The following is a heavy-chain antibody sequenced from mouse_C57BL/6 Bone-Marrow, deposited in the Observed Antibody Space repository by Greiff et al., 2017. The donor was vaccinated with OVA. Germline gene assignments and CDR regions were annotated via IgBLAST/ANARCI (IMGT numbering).Heavy chain of an antibody. D-gene: IGHD1-1*01. CDR2: ISTGGDYT. Sequence: EVMLLESGEGLVKPGASLKLSCAASGFTFSSYAMSRVRQTPEQRLEWVAYISTGGDYTNYADTVKGRFTISRDNARNTLYLQMSSLKSEDTAMYYCTRDYYGSSYSFDYWGQGTTLTVSS. CDR3: TRDYYGSSYSFDY. CDR1: GFTFSSYA. V-gene: IGHV5-9-1*02. J-gene: IGHJ2*01.